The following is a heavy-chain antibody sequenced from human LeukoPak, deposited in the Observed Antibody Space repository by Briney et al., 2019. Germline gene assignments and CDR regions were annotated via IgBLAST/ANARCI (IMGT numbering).Heavy chain of an antibody. J-gene: IGHJ4*02. V-gene: IGHV3-30*18. CDR2: ISFDGSNQ. CDR3: AKPPEVGATVGYFDY. Sequence: PGGSLRLSCAASGFSFSRHGMHWVRQTPGKGLEWVALISFDGSNQYYADSVKGRFTISRDNSKNTLYLQMNSLRAEDTAVYYCAKPPEVGATVGYFDYWGQGTLVTVSS. D-gene: IGHD1-26*01. CDR1: GFSFSRHG.